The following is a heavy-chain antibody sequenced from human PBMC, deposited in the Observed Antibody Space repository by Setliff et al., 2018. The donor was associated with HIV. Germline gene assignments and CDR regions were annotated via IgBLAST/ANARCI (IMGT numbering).Heavy chain of an antibody. CDR1: GGSISSSGNY. D-gene: IGHD2-2*01. V-gene: IGHV4-31*03. Sequence: SETLSLTCTVSGGSISSSGNYWTWIRQRPGKGLEWIGYIYYTGSTYYHPSLKSRVLISVDTSNNLFSLSLRSVTAADTAVYYCARGESTTWDLAEYFQHWGHGTLVTVSS. J-gene: IGHJ1*01. CDR3: ARGESTTWDLAEYFQH. CDR2: IYYTGST.